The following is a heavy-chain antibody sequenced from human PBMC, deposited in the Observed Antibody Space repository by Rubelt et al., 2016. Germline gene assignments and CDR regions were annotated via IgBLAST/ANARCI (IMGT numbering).Heavy chain of an antibody. D-gene: IGHD4-11*01. V-gene: IGHV3-23*03. CDR3: AKAPYSNRLDP. CDR2: IYGGGRT. J-gene: IGHJ5*02. Sequence: EVQLLESGGGLVQPGGSLRLSCAASGFTFSSYAMSWVRQAPGKGLEWVSVIYGGGRTYYAESGKGRCTSSRDNSKNTLYLQMNSLRAEDTAVYYCAKAPYSNRLDPWGQGTLVTVSS. CDR1: GFTFSSYA.